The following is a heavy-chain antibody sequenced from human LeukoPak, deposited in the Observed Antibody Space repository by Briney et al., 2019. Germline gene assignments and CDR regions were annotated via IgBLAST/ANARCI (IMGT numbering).Heavy chain of an antibody. V-gene: IGHV3-53*01. Sequence: GGSLRLSCAASGFTFSDYYMSWVRQAPGKGPEWVSVIYPGGSTYYAGSVQGRFTVSRDNSKNTLYLQMNSLRDEDTAMYYCARTTVTTNFKDAFDIWGQGTVVTVSS. CDR2: IYPGGST. D-gene: IGHD4-17*01. CDR1: GFTFSDYY. CDR3: ARTTVTTNFKDAFDI. J-gene: IGHJ3*02.